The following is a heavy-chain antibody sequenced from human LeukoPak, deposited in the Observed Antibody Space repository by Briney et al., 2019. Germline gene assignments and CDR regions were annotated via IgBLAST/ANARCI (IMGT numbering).Heavy chain of an antibody. D-gene: IGHD2-2*01. J-gene: IGHJ6*03. CDR3: AKDMSCSSTSCYRDYYYYMDV. Sequence: KAGGSLRLSCAASGFTFDDYAMHWVRQAPGQGLDWVSLISWDGGSTYYADSLKGRFTISRDNSKNSLYLQMNSLRAEDTALYYCAKDMSCSSTSCYRDYYYYMDVWGKGTTVTVSS. CDR2: ISWDGGST. CDR1: GFTFDDYA. V-gene: IGHV3-43D*03.